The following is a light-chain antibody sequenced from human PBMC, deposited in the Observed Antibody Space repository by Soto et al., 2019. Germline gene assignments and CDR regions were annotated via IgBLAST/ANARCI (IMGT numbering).Light chain of an antibody. V-gene: IGLV2-14*01. CDR1: SSDVGTYNY. CDR3: SSYTRSSTLGV. Sequence: QSALTQPASVSGSPGQSITISCTGTSSDVGTYNYVSWYQQRPGRAPKLMIYDVSNRPSGVSNRFSGSKSGNTASLTISGLQAEDEADYYCSSYTRSSTLGVFGTGTKLTVL. J-gene: IGLJ1*01. CDR2: DVS.